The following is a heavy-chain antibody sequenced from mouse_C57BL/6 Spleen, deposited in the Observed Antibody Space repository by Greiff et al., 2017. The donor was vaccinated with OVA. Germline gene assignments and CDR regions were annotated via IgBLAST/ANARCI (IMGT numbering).Heavy chain of an antibody. CDR2: IWSGGST. CDR1: GFSLTSYG. CDR3: ARNKDYGSSPYAMDY. J-gene: IGHJ4*01. D-gene: IGHD1-1*01. Sequence: VQLQQSGPGLVQPSQSLSITCTVSGFSLTSYGVHWVRQSPGKGLEWLGVIWSGGSTDYNAAFISRLSISKDNSKSQVFFKMNSLQADDTAIYYCARNKDYGSSPYAMDYWGQGTSVTVSS. V-gene: IGHV2-2*01.